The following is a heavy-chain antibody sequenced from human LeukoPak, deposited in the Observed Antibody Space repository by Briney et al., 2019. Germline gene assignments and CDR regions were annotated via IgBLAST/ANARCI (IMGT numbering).Heavy chain of an antibody. CDR2: IYYSGST. D-gene: IGHD3-10*01. CDR3: ARRVFGDNYFDY. CDR1: GGSVSSSNYY. J-gene: IGHJ4*02. Sequence: SETLSLTCTVSGGSVSSSNYYWVWIRQPPGKGLEWIGNIYYSGSTYYNPSLKSRVTISVDTSKNQFSLTLSSVTAADTAVYYCARRVFGDNYFDYWGQGTLVTVSS. V-gene: IGHV4-39*01.